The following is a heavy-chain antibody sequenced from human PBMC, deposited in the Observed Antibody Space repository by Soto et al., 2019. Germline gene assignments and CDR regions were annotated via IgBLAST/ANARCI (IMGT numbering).Heavy chain of an antibody. D-gene: IGHD3-10*02. CDR3: ATSLYHSVPGWGRPVDY. J-gene: IGHJ4*02. Sequence: EVQLVESGGGFVQPGASLRLSCAASGFTFNTYGMNWVRQAPGKGLEWISYISSSSTIYSADSVKGRFTISRDNAANSLFMQMNSLRVEDTAVYYCATSLYHSVPGWGRPVDYWGQGTLVTVSS. CDR2: ISSSSTI. CDR1: GFTFNTYG. V-gene: IGHV3-48*01.